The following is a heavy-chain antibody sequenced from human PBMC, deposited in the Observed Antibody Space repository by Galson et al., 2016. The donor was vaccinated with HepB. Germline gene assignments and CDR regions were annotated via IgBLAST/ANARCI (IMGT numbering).Heavy chain of an antibody. Sequence: SVKVSCKASGYTFSSYVMHWVRQAPGQRLEWMGWISAGNGDTKYSQKFQGRVTFTSDTSASTAYLQLSSVRSEGTAVYFCARDREIVNFGSGSLVAFDIWGQGTMVTVSS. CDR2: ISAGNGDT. CDR3: ARDREIVNFGSGSLVAFDI. J-gene: IGHJ3*02. V-gene: IGHV1-3*01. CDR1: GYTFSSYV. D-gene: IGHD3-10*01.